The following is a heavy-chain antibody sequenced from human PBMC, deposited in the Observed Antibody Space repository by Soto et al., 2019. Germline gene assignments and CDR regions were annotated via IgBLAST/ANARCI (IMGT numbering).Heavy chain of an antibody. CDR3: VVWDYGDYPRY. CDR2: INHSGST. Sequence: QLQLQQWGAGLLKPSETLSLTCAVYGGSFSGYYWSWVRQPPRKGLEWIGEINHSGSTNYNPSLKCRLTISVDTSKNPFSRMLSSVTAADTALYYCVVWDYGDYPRYWGQGTLVTVSS. CDR1: GGSFSGYY. V-gene: IGHV4-34*01. D-gene: IGHD4-17*01. J-gene: IGHJ4*02.